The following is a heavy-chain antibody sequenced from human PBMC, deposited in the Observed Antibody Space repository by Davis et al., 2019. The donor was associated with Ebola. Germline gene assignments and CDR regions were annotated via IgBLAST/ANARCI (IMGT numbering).Heavy chain of an antibody. CDR3: ARRETYYYDSSGYYGWFDP. D-gene: IGHD3-22*01. J-gene: IGHJ5*02. V-gene: IGHV4-34*01. CDR2: INHSGST. CDR1: GGSISGYY. Sequence: PSETLSLTCTVSGGSISGYYWSWIRQPPGKGLEWIGEINHSGSTNYNPSLKSRVTISVDTSKNQFSLKLSSVTAADTAVYYCARRETYYYDSSGYYGWFDPWGQGTLVTVSS.